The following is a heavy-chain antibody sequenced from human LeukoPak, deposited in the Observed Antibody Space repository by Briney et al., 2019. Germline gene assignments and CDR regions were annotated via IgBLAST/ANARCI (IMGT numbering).Heavy chain of an antibody. CDR1: GFTFSSYA. CDR2: ISGSGGST. Sequence: GGSLRLSCAASGFTFSSYAMSWVRQAPGKGLEWVSAISGSGGSTYYADSVKGRFTISGDNSKNTLYLQMNSLRAEDTAVYYCAKESPGGYSSMYYLDYWGQGTLVTVSS. V-gene: IGHV3-23*01. CDR3: AKESPGGYSSMYYLDY. J-gene: IGHJ4*02. D-gene: IGHD5-18*01.